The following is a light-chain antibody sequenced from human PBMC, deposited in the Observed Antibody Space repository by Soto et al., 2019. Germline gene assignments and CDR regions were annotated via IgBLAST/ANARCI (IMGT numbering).Light chain of an antibody. J-gene: IGLJ1*01. CDR2: EDN. V-gene: IGLV6-57*04. CDR1: SGSIASNY. CDR3: QSYDTINYV. Sequence: NFMLTQPHFVSESPGKTVTISCSRSSGSIASNYVQWYQQRPGSAPTTVIYEDNQRPSGVPDRFSGSIDSSSNSASLRISGLKTEDEADLHCQSYDTINYVFGTGTKVTV.